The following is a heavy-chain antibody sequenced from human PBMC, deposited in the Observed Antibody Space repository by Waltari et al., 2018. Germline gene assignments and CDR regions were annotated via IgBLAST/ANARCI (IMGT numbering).Heavy chain of an antibody. CDR2: IYYSGST. CDR3: ASIYYYDSSGYFRPTDY. D-gene: IGHD3-22*01. J-gene: IGHJ4*02. Sequence: QLQLQESGPGLVKPSETLSLTCTVSGGSISSSSYYWGWIRQPQGKGLEWIGSIYYSGSTYYNPSLKSRVTISVDTSKNQFSLKLSSVTAADTAVYYCASIYYYDSSGYFRPTDYWGQGTLVTVSS. CDR1: GGSISSSSYY. V-gene: IGHV4-39*07.